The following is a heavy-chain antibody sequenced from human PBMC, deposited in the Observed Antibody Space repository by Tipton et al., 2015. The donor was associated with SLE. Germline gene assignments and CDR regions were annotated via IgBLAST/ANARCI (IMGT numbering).Heavy chain of an antibody. V-gene: IGHV4-39*07. CDR2: IYYSGST. CDR1: GGSISSSSYY. CDR3: VRGPKDV. J-gene: IGHJ6*02. Sequence: LRLSCTVSGGSISSSSYYWGWIRQSPGKGLEWIGSIYYSGSTYYNPSLKSRVTVSADTSKNQFSLKLSSVSAADTAVYYCVRGPKDVWGQGTTVTVSS.